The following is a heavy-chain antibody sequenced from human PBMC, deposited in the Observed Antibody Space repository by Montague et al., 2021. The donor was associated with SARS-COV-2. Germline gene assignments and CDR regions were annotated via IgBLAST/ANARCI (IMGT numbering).Heavy chain of an antibody. J-gene: IGHJ6*02. CDR3: ARDLQLIIMVRGVTFGYYGMDV. D-gene: IGHD3-10*01. Sequence: SLRLSCAASGFTFSSYEMNWVRQAPGKGLEWVSYISSSGSTIYYADSVKGRFTISRDNAKNSLYLQMNSLRAEDTAVYYCARDLQLIIMVRGVTFGYYGMDVWGQGTTVTVSS. CDR2: ISSSGSTI. CDR1: GFTFSSYE. V-gene: IGHV3-48*03.